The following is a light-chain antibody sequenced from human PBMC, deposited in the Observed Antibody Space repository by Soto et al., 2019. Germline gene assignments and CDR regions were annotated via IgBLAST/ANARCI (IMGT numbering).Light chain of an antibody. J-gene: IGLJ3*02. CDR1: SSDVGGYNY. Sequence: QSALTQPASVSGSPGQSITISCTGTSSDVGGYNYVSWFQQHPGKAPKLKIYEVSNRPSGVSNCFSGSKSGYTASLTISELQAEDEADYYCTSFTSSSTWVFGGGTKLTVL. CDR2: EVS. CDR3: TSFTSSSTWV. V-gene: IGLV2-14*03.